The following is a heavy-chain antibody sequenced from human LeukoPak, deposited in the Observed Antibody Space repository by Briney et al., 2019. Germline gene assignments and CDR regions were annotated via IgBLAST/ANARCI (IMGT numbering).Heavy chain of an antibody. J-gene: IGHJ4*02. V-gene: IGHV3-53*01. Sequence: GGSLRLSCAASGFTVSSIYMSWVRQAPGKGLEWVSFISGGGDTYYADSVKGRFTISRDNSKNTLYLQMNSLRAEDTAVYYCARDRDPSSRTYFDYWGQGTLVTVSS. CDR2: ISGGGDT. CDR1: GFTVSSIY. D-gene: IGHD6-13*01. CDR3: ARDRDPSSRTYFDY.